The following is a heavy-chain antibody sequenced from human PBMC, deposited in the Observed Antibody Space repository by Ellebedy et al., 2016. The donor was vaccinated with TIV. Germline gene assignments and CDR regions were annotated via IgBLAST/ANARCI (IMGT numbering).Heavy chain of an antibody. CDR1: GFTFSGYW. D-gene: IGHD4-17*01. Sequence: GESLKISCAASGFTFSGYWISWVRQAPGKGLEWVANIKEDGSEKYYADSVKGRFTISRDNSQNTLYLQMNSLRPEDTAVYYCAKGYDDYGDSDGMDVWGPGTTVTVS. CDR2: IKEDGSEK. V-gene: IGHV3-7*02. J-gene: IGHJ6*02. CDR3: AKGYDDYGDSDGMDV.